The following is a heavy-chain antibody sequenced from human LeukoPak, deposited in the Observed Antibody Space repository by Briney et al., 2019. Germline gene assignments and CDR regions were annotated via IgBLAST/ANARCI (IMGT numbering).Heavy chain of an antibody. CDR2: IFHSGST. Sequence: PSETLSLTCTVSGGSISSYYWSWIRQPPGKGLEWIGYIFHSGSTNYNPSLKSRVTMSVDTSKNQFSLKLSSVTAADTAVYYCARGTAMVTFNYWGQGTLVTVSS. V-gene: IGHV4-59*01. CDR3: ARGTAMVTFNY. D-gene: IGHD5-18*01. CDR1: GGSISSYY. J-gene: IGHJ4*02.